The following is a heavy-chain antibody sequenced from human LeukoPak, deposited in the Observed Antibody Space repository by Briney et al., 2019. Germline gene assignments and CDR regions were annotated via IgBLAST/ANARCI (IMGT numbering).Heavy chain of an antibody. Sequence: PGGSLRLSCATSGFTFSKAWMTWVRQAQGKGLEWVGRIKTKGEGGTVDYAAPVKGRFTISRDDSKNTLYLQMNSLKTEDTAIYYCMSDLDNWGQGTLVTVSS. J-gene: IGHJ4*02. CDR3: MSDLDN. CDR1: GFTFSKAW. V-gene: IGHV3-15*01. CDR2: IKTKGEGGTV.